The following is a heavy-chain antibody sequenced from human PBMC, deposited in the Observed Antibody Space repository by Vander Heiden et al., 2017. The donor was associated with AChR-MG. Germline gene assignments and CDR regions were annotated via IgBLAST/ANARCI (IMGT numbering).Heavy chain of an antibody. V-gene: IGHV4-30-4*01. D-gene: IGHD5-12*01. J-gene: IGHJ6*03. Sequence: QVQLQESGPGLVKPSQTLSLTCTVSGGSISSGAYSWSWIRQPPGKGLEWIGYLYYSGSTYYNPSLRSRVTISVDTSKNQFSLKLNSVTAADTAVYYCARATIEWLRPDWGYYYMDVWGKGTTVTVSS. CDR3: ARATIEWLRPDWGYYYMDV. CDR1: GGSISSGAYS. CDR2: LYYSGST.